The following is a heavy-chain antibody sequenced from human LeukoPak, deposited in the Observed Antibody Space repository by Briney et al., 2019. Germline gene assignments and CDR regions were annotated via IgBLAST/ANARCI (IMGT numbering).Heavy chain of an antibody. J-gene: IGHJ3*02. V-gene: IGHV3-23*01. D-gene: IGHD3-22*01. CDR2: ISGSGGST. CDR1: GFTFSSYA. CDR3: AKDNAYYDSSGYYDAFDI. Sequence: GGSLRLSCAASGFTFSSYAMSWVRQAPGKGLEWVSAISGSGGSTYYADSVKGRFTISRDNSKNTLYLQMNSLRAEVTAVYYCAKDNAYYDSSGYYDAFDIWGQGTMVTVSS.